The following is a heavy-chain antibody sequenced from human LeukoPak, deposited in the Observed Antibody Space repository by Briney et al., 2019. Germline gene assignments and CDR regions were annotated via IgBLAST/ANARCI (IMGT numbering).Heavy chain of an antibody. D-gene: IGHD3-9*01. Sequence: GGSLRLSCAASGFSFSVYWMHWVRQAPGKGPVWVSRIKTDGSITDYADFVKGRFTISRDNSKNTLYLQMSSLRAEDTAVYYCARAIYGIFIYYMDVWGRGTTVTISS. CDR1: GFSFSVYW. V-gene: IGHV3-74*01. J-gene: IGHJ6*03. CDR3: ARAIYGIFIYYMDV. CDR2: IKTDGSIT.